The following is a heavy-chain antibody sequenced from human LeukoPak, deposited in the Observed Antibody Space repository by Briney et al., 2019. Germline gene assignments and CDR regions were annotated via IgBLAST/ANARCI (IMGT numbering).Heavy chain of an antibody. CDR3: ARVGTTSNFYYYYGMDV. Sequence: GGSLRLSCAASGFTFSSYWMYWVRQAPGKGLVWVSRINSDGSTTSYADSVKGRFTISRDNAKNTLYLQMNSLRAEDTAVYYCARVGTTSNFYYYYGMDVWGQGTTVTVSS. CDR2: INSDGSTT. V-gene: IGHV3-74*01. D-gene: IGHD2/OR15-2a*01. CDR1: GFTFSSYW. J-gene: IGHJ6*02.